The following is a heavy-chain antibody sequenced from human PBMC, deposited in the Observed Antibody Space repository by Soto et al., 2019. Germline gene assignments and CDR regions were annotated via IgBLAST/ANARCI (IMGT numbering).Heavy chain of an antibody. CDR3: TTAPFSFITLPGTSFLIGMDV. CDR2: IKSNADGGAT. D-gene: IGHD3-10*01. CDR1: GFTLTKAS. V-gene: IGHV3-15*01. J-gene: IGHJ6*02. Sequence: PGGSLRLSCAASGFTLTKASMSWVRQAPGKGLEWVGHIKSNADGGATDYAAPVKGRFTVSRDDSRNTLYLQLNSLKTEDTAVYYCTTAPFSFITLPGTSFLIGMDVWGQGTTVTSP.